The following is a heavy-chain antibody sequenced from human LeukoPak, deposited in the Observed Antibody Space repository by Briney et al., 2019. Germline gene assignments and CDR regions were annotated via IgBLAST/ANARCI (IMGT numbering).Heavy chain of an antibody. Sequence: ASVKVSCKASGYTFTGYYMHWVRQAPGQGLEWMGWINPNSGGTNYAQKFQGRVTMTRDTSISTAYMELSRLRSDDTAVYYCAREEYHCSSTCCYRSNDYWGQGTLVTVSS. V-gene: IGHV1-2*02. CDR3: AREEYHCSSTCCYRSNDY. D-gene: IGHD2-2*02. CDR2: INPNSGGT. J-gene: IGHJ4*02. CDR1: GYTFTGYY.